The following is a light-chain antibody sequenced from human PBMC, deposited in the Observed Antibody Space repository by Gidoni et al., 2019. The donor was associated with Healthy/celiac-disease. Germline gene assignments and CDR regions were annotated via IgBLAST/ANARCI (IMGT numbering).Light chain of an antibody. V-gene: IGKV1-39*01. Sequence: DIQMTQSPSSLSASVGDRVTITCRASQSISSYLNWYQQKPGKAPKLLIYAASSLQSGVPARFSGSGSGTDFTFTISSLQPEDFATYYCQQSYSTPLAFGQXTKVEIK. CDR2: AAS. CDR1: QSISSY. CDR3: QQSYSTPLA. J-gene: IGKJ1*01.